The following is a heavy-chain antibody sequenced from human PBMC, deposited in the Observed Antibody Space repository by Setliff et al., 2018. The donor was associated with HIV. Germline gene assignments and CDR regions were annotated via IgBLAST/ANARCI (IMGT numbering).Heavy chain of an antibody. CDR2: IWFDGHNK. J-gene: IGHJ4*02. Sequence: GGSLRLSCAASAFTFSNYAMHWVRQAPGKGLEWVAVIWFDGHNKYYADSVKGRFTISRDNAQNSLYLQMSGLRAEDTAVYFCARDVAATGALDYWGQGTLVTVSS. CDR3: ARDVAATGALDY. CDR1: AFTFSNYA. V-gene: IGHV3-33*01. D-gene: IGHD6-13*01.